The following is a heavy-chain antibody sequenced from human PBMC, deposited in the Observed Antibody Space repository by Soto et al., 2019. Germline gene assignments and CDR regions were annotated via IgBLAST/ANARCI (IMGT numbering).Heavy chain of an antibody. CDR3: AAVQGGGSTFHF. D-gene: IGHD3-16*01. J-gene: IGHJ4*02. V-gene: IGHV1-58*02. CDR2: IVVGSGRT. CDR1: GFTFTNSA. Sequence: QMQLAQSGPEVKKPGTSVKVSCNASGFTFTNSAIQWLRQARGQRLEWIGWIVVGSGRTDYAQKFQERLTITRDLSTTTAYMELSSLRLEDTAVYYCAAVQGGGSTFHFWGQGTLVTVSS.